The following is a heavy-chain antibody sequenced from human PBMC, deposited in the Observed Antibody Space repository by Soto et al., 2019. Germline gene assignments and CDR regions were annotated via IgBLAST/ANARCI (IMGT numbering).Heavy chain of an antibody. CDR2: ISGSSSST. D-gene: IGHD5-12*01. Sequence: PGGSLRLSGAASGFTFSNYAMSWVRQAPGGGLEWVSAISGSSSSTYYADSVKGRFTISRDNSKNTLYLQMNSLRAEDTSVYYCAKGTRYSGYDLSDFFAYWGQGALVTVSS. J-gene: IGHJ4*02. CDR1: GFTFSNYA. CDR3: AKGTRYSGYDLSDFFAY. V-gene: IGHV3-23*01.